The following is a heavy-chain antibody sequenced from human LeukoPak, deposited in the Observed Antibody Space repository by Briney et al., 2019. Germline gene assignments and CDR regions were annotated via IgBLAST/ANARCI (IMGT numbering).Heavy chain of an antibody. J-gene: IGHJ4*02. D-gene: IGHD5-18*01. CDR2: IIPIFGTA. V-gene: IGHV1-69*13. CDR1: GGTFSSYA. Sequence: SVKVSCKASGGTFSSYAISWVRQALGQGLEWMGGIIPIFGTANYAQKFQGRVTITADESTSTAYMELSSLRSEDTAVYYCATDTAMVTHSIWGQGTLVTVSS. CDR3: ATDTAMVTHSI.